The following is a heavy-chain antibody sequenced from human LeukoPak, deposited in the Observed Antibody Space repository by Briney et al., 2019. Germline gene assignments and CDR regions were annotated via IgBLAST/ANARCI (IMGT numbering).Heavy chain of an antibody. Sequence: PGGSLRLSCAASGFTFGNYWMHWVRQAPGKGPVWVSRLNSDGNITTYADSVKGRFTISRDNAKNALYLQMNSLRAEDTAVYYCAREFSGSSSRHFDYWGQGTLVTVSS. CDR3: AREFSGSSSRHFDY. V-gene: IGHV3-74*01. CDR2: LNSDGNIT. D-gene: IGHD6-13*01. CDR1: GFTFGNYW. J-gene: IGHJ4*02.